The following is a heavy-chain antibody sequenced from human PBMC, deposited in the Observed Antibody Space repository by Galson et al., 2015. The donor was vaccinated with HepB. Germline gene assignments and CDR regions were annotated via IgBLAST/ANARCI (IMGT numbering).Heavy chain of an antibody. CDR2: ISSSGNII. CDR3: ARTALGWIDH. D-gene: IGHD6-25*01. CDR1: GFIFSDYY. Sequence: SLRLSCAASGFIFSDYYMSWIRQAPGKGLEWISYISSSGNIIYYADSVKGRFSISRDNAKNSLYLQMNSLRAEDTAVYYCARTALGWIDHWGQGTLVTVSS. V-gene: IGHV3-11*01. J-gene: IGHJ5*02.